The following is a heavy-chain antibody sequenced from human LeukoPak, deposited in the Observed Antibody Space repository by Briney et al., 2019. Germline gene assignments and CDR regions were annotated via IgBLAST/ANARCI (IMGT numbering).Heavy chain of an antibody. CDR2: ISTSDGTT. D-gene: IGHD3-3*01. CDR1: AFTFSSYA. V-gene: IGHV3-23*01. CDR3: ARDEGGRDYDFWSGYYFVGATDY. J-gene: IGHJ4*02. Sequence: GGSLRLSCAASAFTFSSYAMSWVRQAPGKGLEWVSSISTSDGTTYYADSVKGRFTISRDNAKNSLYLQMNSLRAEDTALYYCARDEGGRDYDFWSGYYFVGATDYWGQGTLVTVSS.